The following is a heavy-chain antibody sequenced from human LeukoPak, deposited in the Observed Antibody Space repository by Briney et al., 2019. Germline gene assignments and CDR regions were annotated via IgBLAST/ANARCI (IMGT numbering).Heavy chain of an antibody. CDR3: ARSSEGRYYYDSSGFSYYYYYMDV. D-gene: IGHD3-22*01. CDR2: IYYNGST. V-gene: IGHV4-39*07. CDR1: GGSISSSSYY. J-gene: IGHJ6*03. Sequence: PSETLSLTCTVSGGSISSSSYYWGWIRQPPGKGLEWIGSIYYNGSTYYNPSLKSRVTISVDTSKNQFSLKLSSVTAADTAVYYCARSSEGRYYYDSSGFSYYYYYMDVWGKGTTVTISS.